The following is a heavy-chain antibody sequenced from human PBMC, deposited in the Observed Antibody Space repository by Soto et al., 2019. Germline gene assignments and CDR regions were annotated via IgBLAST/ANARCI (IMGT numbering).Heavy chain of an antibody. CDR2: IYHSGST. J-gene: IGHJ6*02. CDR1: GGSISSGGYS. D-gene: IGHD4-17*01. V-gene: IGHV4-30-2*01. CDR3: ARGLGGDYGESYYYYGMDV. Sequence: SETLSLTCAVSGGSISSGGYSWSWIRQPPGKGLEWIGYIYHSGSTYYNPSLKSRVTISVDRSKNQFSLKLSSVTAADTAVYYCARGLGGDYGESYYYYGMDVWGQGTTVTVSS.